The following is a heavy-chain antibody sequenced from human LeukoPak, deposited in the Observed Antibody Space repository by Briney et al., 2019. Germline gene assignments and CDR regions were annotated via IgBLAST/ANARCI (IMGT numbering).Heavy chain of an antibody. D-gene: IGHD5-12*01. Sequence: GGSLRLSCAASGFTFSNYWMHWVRQAPGKGLVWVSHINSDGSSRGYADSVKGRFTISRDNAKNTLYLQMISLRAEDTAVYYCIRSGYPYYYYGMDVWGQGTTVTVSS. J-gene: IGHJ6*02. CDR1: GFTFSNYW. CDR3: IRSGYPYYYYGMDV. CDR2: INSDGSSR. V-gene: IGHV3-74*01.